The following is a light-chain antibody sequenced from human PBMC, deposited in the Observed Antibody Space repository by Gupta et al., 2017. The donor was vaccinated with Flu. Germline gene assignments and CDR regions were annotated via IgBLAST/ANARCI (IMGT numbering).Light chain of an antibody. Sequence: TSCTGTSSDVGGYDYVSWYQQHPGKAPELMIFEVSRRPSGISDRFSGSKSGNTASLTISGLLAEDEAYYYCSSYRKSNTVVVFGGGTKLTVL. V-gene: IGLV2-14*01. J-gene: IGLJ2*01. CDR3: SSYRKSNTVVV. CDR2: EVS. CDR1: SSDVGGYDY.